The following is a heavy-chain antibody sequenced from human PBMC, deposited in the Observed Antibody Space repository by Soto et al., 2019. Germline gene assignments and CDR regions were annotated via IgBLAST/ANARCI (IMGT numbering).Heavy chain of an antibody. J-gene: IGHJ4*02. CDR1: GDTFTDYY. V-gene: IGHV1-46*01. Sequence: QVQLMQSGAEVKKPGASVKVSCKASGDTFTDYYIHWVRQAPGQGLEWMGTVNPSGGHTTYAQHFLGRVTLTXXXSXXPRYMELTSLTSDATAIYYCARGGHLVVVAAALDYWGQGTLVTVSS. CDR3: ARGGHLVVVAAALDY. D-gene: IGHD2-21*02. CDR2: VNPSGGHT.